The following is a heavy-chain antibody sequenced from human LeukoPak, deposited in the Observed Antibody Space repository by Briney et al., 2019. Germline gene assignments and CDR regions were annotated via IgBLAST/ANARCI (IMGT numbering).Heavy chain of an antibody. CDR2: ISSSGNII. J-gene: IGHJ5*02. CDR1: GFTFSSYE. D-gene: IGHD6-25*01. CDR3: ASPPSVEAA. V-gene: IGHV3-48*03. Sequence: GGSLRLSCEASGFTFSSYEMNWVRQAPGKGLEWVSYISSSGNIIHYADSVKGRFTISRDNAKNSLYLQMNSLRAEDTAVYYCASPPSVEAAWGQGTLVTVSS.